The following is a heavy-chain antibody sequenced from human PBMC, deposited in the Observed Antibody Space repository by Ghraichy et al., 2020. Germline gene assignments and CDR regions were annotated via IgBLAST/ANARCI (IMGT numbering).Heavy chain of an antibody. CDR3: ARDYYYYGMDV. V-gene: IGHV4-30-2*06. J-gene: IGHJ6*02. Sequence: SETLSLTCAFSGGSFSSDGYSWSWIRQSPGKGLEWIGDIYHSGSTYYNPSLKSRVTISVDRSKNQFSLKLSSVTAADTAIYYCARDYYYYGMDVWGQGTTVTVSS. CDR2: IYHSGST. CDR1: GGSFSSDGYS.